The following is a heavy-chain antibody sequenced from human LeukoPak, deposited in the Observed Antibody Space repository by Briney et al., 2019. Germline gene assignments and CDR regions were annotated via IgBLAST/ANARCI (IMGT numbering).Heavy chain of an antibody. V-gene: IGHV4-38-2*02. D-gene: IGHD3-3*01. CDR3: ATLGVVDY. CDR1: GYSISSGYY. CDR2: IYHSGST. J-gene: IGHJ4*02. Sequence: SETLSLTCTVSGYSISSGYYWGWIRQPPGKGLEWIGSIYHSGSTYYNPSLKSRVTISVDTSKNQFSLELSSVTAADTAVYYCATLGVVDYWGQGTLVTVSS.